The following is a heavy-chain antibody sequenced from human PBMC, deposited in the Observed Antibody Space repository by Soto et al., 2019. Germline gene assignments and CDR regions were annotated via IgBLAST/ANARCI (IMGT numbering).Heavy chain of an antibody. CDR1: GFTFSSYG. CDR3: AKDPSGASGWYYDNSGTADY. J-gene: IGHJ4*02. CDR2: ISYDGSNK. Sequence: QVQLVESGGGVVQPGRSLRLSCAASGFTFSSYGMHWVRQAPGKGLEWVAVISYDGSNKYYADSVKGRFTISRDNSKNTLYLQMNSLRAEDTAVYYGAKDPSGASGWYYDNSGTADYWGQGTLVTVSS. D-gene: IGHD6-19*01. V-gene: IGHV3-30*18.